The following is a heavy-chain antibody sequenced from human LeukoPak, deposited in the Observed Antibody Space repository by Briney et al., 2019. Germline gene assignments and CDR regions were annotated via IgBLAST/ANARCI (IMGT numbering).Heavy chain of an antibody. CDR1: GFTFGDYA. CDR3: TARLKDSYTYYGMDV. J-gene: IGHJ6*02. D-gene: IGHD5-24*01. V-gene: IGHV3-49*04. Sequence: SGGSLRLSCTASGFTFGDYAMSWVRQAPGKGLEWVGFIGSKTYGGTTEYAASVKGRFTISRDDSKSIAYLQMNSLKTEGAAVYYCTARLKDSYTYYGMDVWGQGTTVAVSS. CDR2: IGSKTYGGTT.